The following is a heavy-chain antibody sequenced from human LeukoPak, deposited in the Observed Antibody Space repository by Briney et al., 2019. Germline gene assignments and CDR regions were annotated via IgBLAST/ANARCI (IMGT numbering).Heavy chain of an antibody. D-gene: IGHD3-3*01. V-gene: IGHV3-23*01. CDR1: GFTFSSYA. Sequence: LPGGSLRLSCAASGFTFSSYAMSWVRQAPGKGLEWVSAISGSGGSTYYADSVKGRFTISRDNSKNTLYLQMNSLRAEDTAVYYCAKSAPLTIFGVAHPFDPWGQGTLVTVSS. J-gene: IGHJ5*02. CDR2: ISGSGGST. CDR3: AKSAPLTIFGVAHPFDP.